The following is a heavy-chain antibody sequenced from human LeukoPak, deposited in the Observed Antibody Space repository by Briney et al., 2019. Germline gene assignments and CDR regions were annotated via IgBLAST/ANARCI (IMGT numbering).Heavy chain of an antibody. CDR2: IYPGDSDT. J-gene: IGHJ4*02. V-gene: IGHV5-51*01. CDR3: ARHQIVGATRSPFDY. D-gene: IGHD1-26*01. Sequence: GESLKISCKGSGYSFNSYWIGWVRQMPGKGLEWMGIIYPGDSDTRYSPSFQGQVTISADKSISTAYLQWSSLKASDTAMYYCARHQIVGATRSPFDYWGQGTLVTSST. CDR1: GYSFNSYW.